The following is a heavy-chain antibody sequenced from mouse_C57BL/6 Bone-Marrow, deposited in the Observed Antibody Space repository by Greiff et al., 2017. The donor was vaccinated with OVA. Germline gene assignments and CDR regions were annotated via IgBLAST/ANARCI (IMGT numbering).Heavy chain of an antibody. J-gene: IGHJ2*01. CDR3: AREGLRRGDLAY. V-gene: IGHV1-47*01. CDR1: GYTFTTYP. D-gene: IGHD2-4*01. Sequence: QVQLQQSGAELVKPGASVNISCTASGYTFTTYPIEWMKQNHGKSLEWIGNFRPYNDDTKYTEKFKGKGTLTVENSYSTVYLVLSRLTSDDAAVYCGAREGLRRGDLAYWGKGTTLTVSS. CDR2: FRPYNDDT.